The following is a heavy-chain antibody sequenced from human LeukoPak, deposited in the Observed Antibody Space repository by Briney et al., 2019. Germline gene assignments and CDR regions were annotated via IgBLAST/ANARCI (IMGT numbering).Heavy chain of an antibody. J-gene: IGHJ4*02. D-gene: IGHD5-18*01. CDR2: IYHSGST. CDR1: GYSISSGYY. V-gene: IGHV4-38-2*02. Sequence: SETLSLTCTVSGYSISSGYYWGWIRQPPGKGLEWIGSIYHSGSTYYNPSLKSRVTISVDTSKNQFSLKLSSVTAADTAVYYCARNALGYSYGYRYYFDYWGQGTLVTVSS. CDR3: ARNALGYSYGYRYYFDY.